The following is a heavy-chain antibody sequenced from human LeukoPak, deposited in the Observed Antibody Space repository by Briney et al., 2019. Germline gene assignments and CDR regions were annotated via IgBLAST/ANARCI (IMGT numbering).Heavy chain of an antibody. V-gene: IGHV3-23*01. Sequence: GGSLRLSCAAAGFTFSNYAMSWVRQAPGKGLGSVSVMSDSGGDAFYADSVRGRFTISRDNAKNTLYLQMNSLRAEDTAVYYCARDYDFWSGYPSYFDYWGQGTLVTVSS. CDR1: GFTFSNYA. CDR3: ARDYDFWSGYPSYFDY. D-gene: IGHD3-3*01. J-gene: IGHJ4*02. CDR2: MSDSGGDA.